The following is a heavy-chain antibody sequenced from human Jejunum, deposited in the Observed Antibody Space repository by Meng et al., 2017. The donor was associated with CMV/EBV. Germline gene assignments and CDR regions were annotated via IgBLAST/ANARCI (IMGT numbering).Heavy chain of an antibody. Sequence: VSGGSISSYYWSWVRQSPGKRLEWLGYIHYSESTKYNPSLESRVTMSLDRSRNQFSLRLSSVTAADTAVYFCVRGVSPTEWPLEKWGQGTLVTVSS. J-gene: IGHJ4*02. CDR1: GGSISSYY. V-gene: IGHV4-59*01. CDR2: IHYSEST. CDR3: VRGVSPTEWPLEK. D-gene: IGHD3-3*01.